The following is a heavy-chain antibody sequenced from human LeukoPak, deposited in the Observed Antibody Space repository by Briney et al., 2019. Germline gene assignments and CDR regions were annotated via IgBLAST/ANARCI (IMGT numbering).Heavy chain of an antibody. V-gene: IGHV1-46*01. CDR1: GYTFTSYY. CDR3: ARWSGGYYYYYMDG. D-gene: IGHD3-3*01. CDR2: INPSGGST. J-gene: IGHJ6*03. Sequence: ASVKVSCKASGYTFTSYYMHWVRQAPGQGLEWMGIINPSGGSTSYAQKFQGRVTITADESRSKAYMELSSLRSEDTAVYYCARWSGGYYYYYMDGWGKGTTVTISS.